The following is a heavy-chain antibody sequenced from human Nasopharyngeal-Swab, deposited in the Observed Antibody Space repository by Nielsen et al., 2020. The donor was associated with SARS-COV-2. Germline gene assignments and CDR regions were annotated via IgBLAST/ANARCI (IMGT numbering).Heavy chain of an antibody. D-gene: IGHD7-27*01. CDR2: IHAGNGNT. CDR3: ASPLGP. Sequence: ASVKVSCKASGNTFTTNVMHWVRQAPGQRLEWVGWIHAGNGNTQYSRKFQDRVTITRDTSASTVYMELSSLRSEDSAVCYCASPLGPWGQGTLVTVSS. V-gene: IGHV1-3*01. CDR1: GNTFTTNV. J-gene: IGHJ4*02.